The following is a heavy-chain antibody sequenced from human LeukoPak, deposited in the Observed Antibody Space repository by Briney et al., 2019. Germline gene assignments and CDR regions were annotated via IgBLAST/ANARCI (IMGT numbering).Heavy chain of an antibody. Sequence: GGSLRLSCAASRCTFSNYAMSWVRQAPGKGLEWVSTISGSGGSTYYAASVKGRFTISRDNSKNTLCLQMNSLRAEDTAVYYCAKRSYDSNGYVDYWGQGILVTVSS. V-gene: IGHV3-23*01. D-gene: IGHD3-22*01. J-gene: IGHJ4*02. CDR3: AKRSYDSNGYVDY. CDR2: ISGSGGST. CDR1: RCTFSNYA.